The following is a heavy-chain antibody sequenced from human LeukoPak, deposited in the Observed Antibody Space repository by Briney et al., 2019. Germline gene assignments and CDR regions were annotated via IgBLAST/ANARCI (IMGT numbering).Heavy chain of an antibody. D-gene: IGHD3-9*01. V-gene: IGHV1-18*01. CDR3: ARDYDILTGYYTYGMDV. Sequence: GASVKVSCKASGYTFTSYGISWVRQAPGQGLEWMGWISAYNGNTNYAQKLQGRVTMTTDTSTSTAYMELRSLRSDDTAVYYCARDYDILTGYYTYGMDVWGQGTTVTVSS. J-gene: IGHJ6*02. CDR1: GYTFTSYG. CDR2: ISAYNGNT.